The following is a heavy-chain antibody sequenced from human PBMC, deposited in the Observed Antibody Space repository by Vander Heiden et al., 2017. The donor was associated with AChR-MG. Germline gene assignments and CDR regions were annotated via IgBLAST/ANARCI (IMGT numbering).Heavy chain of an antibody. CDR3: ARVRGDIVVVPAAPGYNWFDP. J-gene: IGHJ5*02. V-gene: IGHV1-69*04. D-gene: IGHD2-2*01. CDR2: IIPILGIA. Sequence: QVQLVQSGAEVKKPGSSVKVPCKASGGTFSSYAISWVRQAPGQGLEWMGRIIPILGIANYAQKFQGRVTITADKSTSTAYMELSSLRSEDTAVYYCARVRGDIVVVPAAPGYNWFDPWGQGTLVTVSS. CDR1: GGTFSSYA.